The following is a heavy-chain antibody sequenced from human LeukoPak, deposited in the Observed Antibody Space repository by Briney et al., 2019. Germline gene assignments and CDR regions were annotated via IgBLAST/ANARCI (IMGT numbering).Heavy chain of an antibody. CDR2: INHSGST. J-gene: IGHJ4*02. V-gene: IGHV4-34*01. CDR3: ARDRYSNGWYYFDY. CDR1: VGSFSGYY. D-gene: IGHD6-19*01. Sequence: SETLSLSCAVYVGSFSGYYWSWIRQPPGKGLEWVGEINHSGSTNYNPSLKSRVTISVDTSKQQFSLKLSSVTAADTAAYYCARDRYSNGWYYFDYWGEGTLVTVSS.